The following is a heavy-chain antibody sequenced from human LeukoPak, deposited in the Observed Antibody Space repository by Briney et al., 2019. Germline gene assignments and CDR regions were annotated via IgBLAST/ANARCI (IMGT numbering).Heavy chain of an antibody. CDR1: GFTVSSNY. Sequence: GGSLRLSCAASGFTVSSNYMSWVRQAPGKGLEWVSVIYSGGSTYYADSVKGRFTISRDNSKNTLYLQMSSLRAEDTAVYYCVKGPYLAFDIWGQGTMVTVSS. CDR2: IYSGGST. CDR3: VKGPYLAFDI. D-gene: IGHD3-10*01. V-gene: IGHV3-53*05. J-gene: IGHJ3*02.